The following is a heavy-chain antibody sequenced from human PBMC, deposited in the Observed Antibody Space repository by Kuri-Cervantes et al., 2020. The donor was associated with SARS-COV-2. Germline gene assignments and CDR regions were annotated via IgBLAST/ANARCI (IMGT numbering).Heavy chain of an antibody. CDR3: ARDNGVMGALDDYFHY. V-gene: IGHV1-46*01. D-gene: IGHD2-8*01. CDR1: GDSLTTYY. CDR2: INPRRGTT. J-gene: IGHJ4*02. Sequence: ASVKVSCKVSGDSLTTYYMHWVRQAPGRGPEWMGIINPRRGTTTYSPKFQGRVTMTSDTSTNTAYMELTSLTADDTAVYYCARDNGVMGALDDYFHYWGQGTLVTVSS.